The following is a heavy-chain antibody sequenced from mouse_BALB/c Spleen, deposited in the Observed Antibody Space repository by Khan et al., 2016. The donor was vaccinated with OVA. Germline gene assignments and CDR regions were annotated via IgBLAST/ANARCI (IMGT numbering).Heavy chain of an antibody. CDR1: GYTFTSYW. J-gene: IGHJ4*01. D-gene: IGHD2-10*02. CDR2: IDPSDSET. Sequence: QVQLQQPGAELVKPGAPVKLSCKASGYTFTSYWMNWVKQRPGRGLEWIGRIDPSDSETHYHQKFKDKATLTVDKSSSTAYIQRSSLTSEDSAVYYCARDQYGNYFYAMDYWGQGTSVTGSS. V-gene: IGHV1-69*02. CDR3: ARDQYGNYFYAMDY.